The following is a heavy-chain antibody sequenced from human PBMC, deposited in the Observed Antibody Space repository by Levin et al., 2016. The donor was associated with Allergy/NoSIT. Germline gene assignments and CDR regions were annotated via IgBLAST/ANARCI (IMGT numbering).Heavy chain of an antibody. CDR2: ISYDGSNK. V-gene: IGHV3-33*05. CDR3: ARGDDRWGSFDY. J-gene: IGHJ4*02. D-gene: IGHD3-16*01. Sequence: WIRQPPGKGLEWVAVISYDGSNKYYADSVKGRFTISRDNSKNTLYLQMNSLRAEDTAVYYCARGDDRWGSFDYWGQGTLVTVSS.